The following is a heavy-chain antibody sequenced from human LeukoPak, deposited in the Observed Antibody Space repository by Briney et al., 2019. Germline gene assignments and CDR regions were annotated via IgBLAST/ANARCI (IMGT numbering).Heavy chain of an antibody. Sequence: GTLRLSCAASGFTFSSYGMSWVRQPPGKGLEWIGEINHSGSTNYNPSLTSRVTISVDTSKNQFSLKLSSVTAADTAVYYCARHRIHYYDSSGFFDSWGQGTLVTVSS. CDR1: GFTFSSYG. CDR2: INHSGST. V-gene: IGHV4-34*01. CDR3: ARHRIHYYDSSGFFDS. D-gene: IGHD3-22*01. J-gene: IGHJ4*02.